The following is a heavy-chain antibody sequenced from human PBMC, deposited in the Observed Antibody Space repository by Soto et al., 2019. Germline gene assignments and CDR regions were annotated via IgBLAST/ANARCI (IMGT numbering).Heavy chain of an antibody. CDR1: GGSFSGYY. Sequence: SETLSLTYAVYGGSFSGYYWSWIRQPPGKGLEWIGEINHSGGTNYNPSLKGRVTISVDTFKNQFSLKLNSATAADTAIYFCARGQWELRFDPWGQGTLVTVSS. CDR2: INHSGGT. CDR3: ARGQWELRFDP. D-gene: IGHD1-26*01. V-gene: IGHV4-34*01. J-gene: IGHJ5*02.